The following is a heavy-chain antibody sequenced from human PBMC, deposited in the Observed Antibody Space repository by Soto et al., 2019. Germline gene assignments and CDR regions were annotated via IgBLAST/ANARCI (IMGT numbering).Heavy chain of an antibody. CDR2: INPSDGSI. Sequence: QVQLVQSGAEVKKPGASVKVSCKASGYTFARFYMHWVRQAPGQGLEWMGIINPSDGSINYAQKLQRRVTVTRDTSTSTVYMELSGLRSEDTAVYYCAREGRYFSDFDYWGQGTLVIVSS. V-gene: IGHV1-46*01. J-gene: IGHJ4*02. CDR3: AREGRYFSDFDY. CDR1: GYTFARFY. D-gene: IGHD2-21*01.